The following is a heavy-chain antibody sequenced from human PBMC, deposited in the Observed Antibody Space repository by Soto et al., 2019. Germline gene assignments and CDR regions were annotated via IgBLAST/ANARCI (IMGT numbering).Heavy chain of an antibody. J-gene: IGHJ4*02. V-gene: IGHV3-30*03. CDR3: TGEVASGY. Sequence: QVQLVESGGGVVQPGRSLRLSCAVSGFTVSTYGMHWVRQAPGKGLEWVAVISRDGGTEYYADSVKGRFTISRDNSRNTLFLEMNSLRSDDMAVYYCTGEVASGYWGQGTLVTVSS. D-gene: IGHD2-8*02. CDR1: GFTVSTYG. CDR2: ISRDGGTE.